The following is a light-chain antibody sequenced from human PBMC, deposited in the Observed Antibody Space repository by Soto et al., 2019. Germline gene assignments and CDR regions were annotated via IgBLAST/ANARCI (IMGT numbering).Light chain of an antibody. CDR1: QSISSW. CDR2: KAS. Sequence: DIQMTQSPSTLSASVGDRVTITCRASQSISSWLAWYQQKPGKAPKLLIYKASSLESGVPSRFSGGGSGKEFTLAISSLQHDEFATYCCHRSFSFRPGTNVDIK. CDR3: HRSFS. V-gene: IGKV1-5*03. J-gene: IGKJ3*01.